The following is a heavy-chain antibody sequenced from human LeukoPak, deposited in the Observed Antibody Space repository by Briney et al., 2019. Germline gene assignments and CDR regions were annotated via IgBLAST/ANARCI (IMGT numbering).Heavy chain of an antibody. J-gene: IGHJ6*02. CDR1: GYTFTSYG. Sequence: VASVTVSCTASGYTFTSYGISWVRQAPGQGLEWMGWISAYNGNTNYAQKLQGRVTMTTDTSTSTAYMELRSLRSDDTAVYYCARDYYDSSGYYYLYYYYGMDVWGQGTTVTVSS. V-gene: IGHV1-18*01. D-gene: IGHD3-22*01. CDR2: ISAYNGNT. CDR3: ARDYYDSSGYYYLYYYYGMDV.